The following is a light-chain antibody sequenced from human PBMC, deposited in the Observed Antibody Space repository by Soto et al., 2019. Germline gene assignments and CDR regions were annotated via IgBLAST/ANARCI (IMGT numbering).Light chain of an antibody. CDR3: QQYGSPPWT. V-gene: IGKV3-20*01. J-gene: IGKJ1*01. Sequence: EIVLTQSPGTLSLSPGERATLSCRAREGVGSNYLAWYQQKPGQAPRLLIYGASSRATGIPDRFSGSGSGSDFSLIISRLETEDLAVYYCQQYGSPPWTSGQGTKVDIK. CDR1: EGVGSNY. CDR2: GAS.